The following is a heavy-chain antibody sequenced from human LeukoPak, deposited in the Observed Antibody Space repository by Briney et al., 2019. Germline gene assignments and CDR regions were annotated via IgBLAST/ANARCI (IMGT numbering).Heavy chain of an antibody. V-gene: IGHV3-21*01. CDR3: ARGGFNMVRGVIPSNSYYYYMDI. J-gene: IGHJ6*03. CDR2: ISSSSSYI. D-gene: IGHD3-10*01. CDR1: GFTFSSYS. Sequence: GGSLRLSCAASGFTFSSYSMNWVRQAPGKGLEWVSSISSSSSYIYYADSVKGRFTISRDNAKSSLYLQMNSLRAEDTAVYYCARGGFNMVRGVIPSNSYYYYMDIWGKGTTVTVSS.